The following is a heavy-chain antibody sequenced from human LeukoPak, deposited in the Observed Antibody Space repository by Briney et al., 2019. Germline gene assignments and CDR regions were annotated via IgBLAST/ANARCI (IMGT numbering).Heavy chain of an antibody. CDR3: ARGKEPVAGSLSHFDY. CDR1: GFTFSTYA. Sequence: GGSLRLSCAASGFTFSTYAMSWVRQAPGKGLEWVSAIGGSGGSTYYADSVKGRFTISRDDSKNTLYLQMNSLRAEDTAAYYCARGKEPVAGSLSHFDYWGQGTLVTVSS. D-gene: IGHD6-19*01. CDR2: IGGSGGST. V-gene: IGHV3-23*01. J-gene: IGHJ4*02.